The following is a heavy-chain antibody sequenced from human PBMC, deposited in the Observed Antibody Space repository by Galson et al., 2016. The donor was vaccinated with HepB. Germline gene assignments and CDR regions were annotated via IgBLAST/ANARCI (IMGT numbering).Heavy chain of an antibody. Sequence: RSLRLSCAASGFTFEHYAMHWVRQAPGKGLEWVSAISWDSGVTIYADSVRGRFTISRDNAKNSLYMQMNSLTTEDTAFYYCSKVSGYYNGDTAFDAWGQGTMVTVSS. V-gene: IGHV3-9*01. CDR1: GFTFEHYA. CDR2: ISWDSGVT. CDR3: SKVSGYYNGDTAFDA. D-gene: IGHD3-3*01. J-gene: IGHJ3*01.